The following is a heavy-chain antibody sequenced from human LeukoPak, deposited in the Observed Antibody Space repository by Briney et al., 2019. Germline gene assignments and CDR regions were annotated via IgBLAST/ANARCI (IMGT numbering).Heavy chain of an antibody. V-gene: IGHV1-69-2*01. D-gene: IGHD2-15*01. Sequence: ASVKISCKASGYTFTDYYLHWVQQAPGKGLEWMGRIDPEDDETIYAENFQDRVVITADTSTDTAYMEMTSLASEDTAVYYCVTGRGAEGTATRYPFDIWGQGTMVIVSS. CDR3: VTGRGAEGTATRYPFDI. CDR1: GYTFTDYY. CDR2: IDPEDDET. J-gene: IGHJ3*02.